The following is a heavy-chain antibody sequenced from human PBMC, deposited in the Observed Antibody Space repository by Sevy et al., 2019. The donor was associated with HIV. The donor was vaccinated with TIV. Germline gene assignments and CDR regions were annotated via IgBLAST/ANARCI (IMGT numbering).Heavy chain of an antibody. Sequence: SETLSLTCSVSGGSIRTDNYFWGWIRQPPGKGLEWIAKVHHSRGTYYSPSLESRFTISLDTSMNRFSLKLTSMTAADTAVYYCASQAYTTSFSHYHGMDVWGQGTTVTVSS. CDR3: ASQAYTTSFSHYHGMDV. CDR2: VHHSRGT. J-gene: IGHJ6*02. V-gene: IGHV4-39*01. D-gene: IGHD2-21*01. CDR1: GGSIRTDNYF.